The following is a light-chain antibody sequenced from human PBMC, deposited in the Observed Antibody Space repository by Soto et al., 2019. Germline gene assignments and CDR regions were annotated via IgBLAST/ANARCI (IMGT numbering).Light chain of an antibody. CDR3: QQYYSTPWT. CDR1: QSLLHSSDNRNY. CDR2: WAS. J-gene: IGKJ1*01. Sequence: IVMAQFPETLAVSVGERATMKLMSIQSLLHSSDNRNYLTWYQQKPGQPPKLLIYWASTRQSGVPDRFSGSGSGTDFTLTINSLQAEDVAVYYCQQYYSTPWTFGQGTKVDIK. V-gene: IGKV4-1*01.